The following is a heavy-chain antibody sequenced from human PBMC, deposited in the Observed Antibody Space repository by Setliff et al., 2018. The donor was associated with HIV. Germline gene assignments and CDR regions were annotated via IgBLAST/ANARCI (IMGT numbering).Heavy chain of an antibody. J-gene: IGHJ3*02. V-gene: IGHV4-61*01. CDR1: GGSVSSGSYY. D-gene: IGHD3-3*01. CDR3: ARDRTYYNFWSGYYGEMLNDAFDI. CDR2: IYYSGST. Sequence: SETLSLTCTVSGGSVSSGSYYWSWIRQPPGKGLEGIGYIYYSGSTNYNPSLKSRVTISVDTSKNQFSRKLSSVTAADTAVYYCARDRTYYNFWSGYYGEMLNDAFDIWGQGTMVTVSS.